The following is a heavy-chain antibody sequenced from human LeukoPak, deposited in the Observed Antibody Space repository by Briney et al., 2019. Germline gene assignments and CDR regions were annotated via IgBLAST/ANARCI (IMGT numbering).Heavy chain of an antibody. CDR1: GGSMSTYY. D-gene: IGHD1-14*01. Sequence: SETLSLTCTVSGGSMSTYYWTWIRQPPGKGLAWMGFIYYTGSTNYNPSLKSRVTISVDTSKNQFSLKLSSVTAADTAVYYCAGMRITTPTVRTLDYWGQGTLVTVSS. CDR2: IYYTGST. J-gene: IGHJ4*02. V-gene: IGHV4-59*01. CDR3: AGMRITTPTVRTLDY.